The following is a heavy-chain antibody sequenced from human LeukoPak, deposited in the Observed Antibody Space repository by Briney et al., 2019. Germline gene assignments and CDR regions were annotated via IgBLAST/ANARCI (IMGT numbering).Heavy chain of an antibody. Sequence: ASVKVSCKASGYTFTSYDINWVRQATGQGLEWMGWMYPNSGNTGYAQKFQGRLTMTRNTSISTVYMELNSLRSEDTAVYYCARQTCTSTSCFARWFDPWGQGTLVTVSS. CDR2: MYPNSGNT. CDR1: GYTFTSYD. D-gene: IGHD2-2*01. J-gene: IGHJ5*02. CDR3: ARQTCTSTSCFARWFDP. V-gene: IGHV1-8*01.